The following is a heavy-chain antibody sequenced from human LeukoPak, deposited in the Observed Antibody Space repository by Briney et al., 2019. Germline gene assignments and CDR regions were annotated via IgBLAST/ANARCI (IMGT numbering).Heavy chain of an antibody. CDR1: GYTFTSYD. Sequence: ASVKVSCKASGYTFTSYDVNWVRQATGQGLAWMGWMNPNSGNTGYAQKFQGRVTMTRNTSISTAYMELSSLRSEDTAVYYCARDCSGGSCYSNGFDYWGQGTLVTVSS. V-gene: IGHV1-8*01. CDR3: ARDCSGGSCYSNGFDY. CDR2: MNPNSGNT. D-gene: IGHD2-15*01. J-gene: IGHJ4*02.